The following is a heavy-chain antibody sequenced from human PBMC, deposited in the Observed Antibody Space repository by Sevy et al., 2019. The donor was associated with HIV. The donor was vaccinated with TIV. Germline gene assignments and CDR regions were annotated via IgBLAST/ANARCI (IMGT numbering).Heavy chain of an antibody. V-gene: IGHV4-39*01. Sequence: SETLSLTCTVSGGSISSSSYYWGWIRQPPGKGLEWIGSIYYSGSTYYNPSLKSRVTISVATSKNQFSLKLSSVTAADTAVYYCASLDTDYYYGMDVWGQGTTVTVSS. CDR3: ASLDTDYYYGMDV. CDR1: GGSISSSSYY. J-gene: IGHJ6*02. CDR2: IYYSGST. D-gene: IGHD5-18*01.